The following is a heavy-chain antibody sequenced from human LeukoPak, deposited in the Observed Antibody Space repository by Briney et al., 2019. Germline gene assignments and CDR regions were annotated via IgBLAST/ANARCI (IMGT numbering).Heavy chain of an antibody. CDR3: ARALWFGETFPAY. D-gene: IGHD3-10*01. CDR2: ISWNSGII. J-gene: IGHJ4*02. CDR1: GFTFDDYA. V-gene: IGHV3-9*01. Sequence: PGGSLRLSCAASGFTFDDYAMHWVRQAPGKGLEWVSSISWNSGIIGYADSVKGRFTISRDNAKKSLYLQMNSLRAEDTAVYYCARALWFGETFPAYWGQGTLVTVSS.